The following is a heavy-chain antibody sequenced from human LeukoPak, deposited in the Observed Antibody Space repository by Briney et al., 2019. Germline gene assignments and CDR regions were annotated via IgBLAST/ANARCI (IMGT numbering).Heavy chain of an antibody. CDR1: QFTFSSYA. Sequence: PGGSLRLSCAASQFTFSSYAMSWVRQAPGKGLEWVSAISGSGGSTYYADSVKGRFTISRDNSKNTLYLQMNSLRAEDTAVYYCAHSPDTGYSSSWYFDYWGQGTLVTVSS. D-gene: IGHD6-13*01. J-gene: IGHJ4*02. CDR2: ISGSGGST. CDR3: AHSPDTGYSSSWYFDY. V-gene: IGHV3-23*01.